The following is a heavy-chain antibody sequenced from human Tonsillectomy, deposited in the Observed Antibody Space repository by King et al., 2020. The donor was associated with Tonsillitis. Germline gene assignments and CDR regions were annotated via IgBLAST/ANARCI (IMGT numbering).Heavy chain of an antibody. CDR3: AKGEGNSSFPDY. CDR1: GFTLRRYA. CDR2: ISGDGGTT. J-gene: IGHJ4*02. V-gene: IGHV3-23*01. Sequence: VQLMESGGGLIQPGGSLSLSCAASGFTLRRYAMSWVRQAPGKGLIWVSAISGDGGTTYYADSVKGRFTISRDNSKNTLLLQMNSLRAEDTAIYYCAKGEGNSSFPDYWGQGTLISVSS. D-gene: IGHD6-13*01.